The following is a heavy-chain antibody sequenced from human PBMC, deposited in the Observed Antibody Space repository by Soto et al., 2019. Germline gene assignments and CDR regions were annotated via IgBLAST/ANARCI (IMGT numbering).Heavy chain of an antibody. CDR3: AGRHLAVAVSPWFDP. J-gene: IGHJ5*02. Sequence: QDTLKESGPVLVKPTETLTLRCTVSGLSISDSEMGVSWIRQPPGKALEWLAHIDSSGEKSYRTVLKSRLTISKDTSNSQIVLIMTNMDPADTGTYYCAGRHLAVAVSPWFDPWGQGILVTVSS. V-gene: IGHV2-26*01. CDR1: GLSISDSEMG. CDR2: IDSSGEK. D-gene: IGHD6-19*01.